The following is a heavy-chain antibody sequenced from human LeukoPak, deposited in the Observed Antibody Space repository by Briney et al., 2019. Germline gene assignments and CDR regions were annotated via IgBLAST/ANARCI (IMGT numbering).Heavy chain of an antibody. CDR2: ISSSSSYI. D-gene: IGHD3-10*01. V-gene: IGHV3-21*01. CDR1: GFTLSSYS. J-gene: IGHJ4*02. CDR3: ARDRILRGSGSFTGDY. Sequence: GGSLRLSCAASGFTLSSYSMNWVRQAPGKGLEWVSSISSSSSYIYYADSVKGRFTISRDNAKNSLYLQMNSLRAEDTAVYYCARDRILRGSGSFTGDYWGQGTLVTVSS.